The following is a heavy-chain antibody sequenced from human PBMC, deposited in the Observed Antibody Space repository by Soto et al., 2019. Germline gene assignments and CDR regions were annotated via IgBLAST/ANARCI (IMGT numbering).Heavy chain of an antibody. V-gene: IGHV3-53*01. CDR1: GFTVSSNY. D-gene: IGHD6-19*01. CDR3: EREAVAGTFDY. Sequence: GGSLRFSCAASGFTVSSNYMSWVRQAPGKGLEWVSVIYSGGSTYYADSVKGRFTISRDNSKNTLYLQMNSLRAEDTAVYYCEREAVAGTFDYWGQGTLVTVYS. J-gene: IGHJ4*02. CDR2: IYSGGST.